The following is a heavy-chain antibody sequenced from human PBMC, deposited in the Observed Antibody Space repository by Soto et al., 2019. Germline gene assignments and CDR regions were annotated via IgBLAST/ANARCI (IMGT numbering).Heavy chain of an antibody. V-gene: IGHV3-30-3*01. CDR1: GFTFSSYA. D-gene: IGHD5-12*01. J-gene: IGHJ4*02. CDR2: ISYDGSNK. CDR3: ARASIVATSYFDY. Sequence: GGSLRLSCAASGFTFSSYAMHWVRQAPGKGLEWVAVISYDGSNKYYADSVKGRFTISRDNSKNTLYLQMNSLRAEDTAVYYCARASIVATSYFDYWGQGTLGTVSS.